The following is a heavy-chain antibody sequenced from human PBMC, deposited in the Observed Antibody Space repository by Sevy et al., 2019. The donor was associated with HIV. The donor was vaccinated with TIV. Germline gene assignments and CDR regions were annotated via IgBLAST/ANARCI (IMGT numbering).Heavy chain of an antibody. CDR3: ARLSVYYYDSSGYYTTGHAFDI. CDR1: GFSVSNSY. V-gene: IGHV3-53*01. D-gene: IGHD3-22*01. Sequence: GGSLRLSCAASGFSVSNSYMSWVRQAPGKGLQWVSVIYSGDSTYYTDSVKGRFTISRDNSKNTLYLQMNSLRAEDTAVNYCARLSVYYYDSSGYYTTGHAFDIWGQGTMVTVSS. CDR2: IYSGDST. J-gene: IGHJ3*02.